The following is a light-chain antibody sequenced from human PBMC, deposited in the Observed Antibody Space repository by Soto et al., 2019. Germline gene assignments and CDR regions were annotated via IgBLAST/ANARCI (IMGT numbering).Light chain of an antibody. V-gene: IGKV3-20*01. CDR3: QQFGSSPLFT. Sequence: ELVLTQSPGTLSLCPGERATLSCRASQSVSSRYLAWYQQKPGQAPRLLIYGASSRATGIPDRFSGSGSGTHFTLTISRLEPDDFAVYYCQQFGSSPLFTFGPGTKVDVK. CDR1: QSVSSRY. J-gene: IGKJ3*01. CDR2: GAS.